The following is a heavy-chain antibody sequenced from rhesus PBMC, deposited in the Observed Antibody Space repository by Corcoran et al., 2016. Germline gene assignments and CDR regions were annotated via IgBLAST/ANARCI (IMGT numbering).Heavy chain of an antibody. CDR3: ARSYYYSGSSFDY. CDR2: ISGSSGST. Sequence: QVQLQESGPGLVKPSETLSLTCAVSGYSISSGYSLGWIRQPPGQGLEYIGYISGSSGSTYYNPSLKSRVTISKDTSKNLLSLKLSSVTAADTAVYYCARSYYYSGSSFDYWGQGVLVTVSS. J-gene: IGHJ4*01. V-gene: IGHV4-99*01. D-gene: IGHD3-16*01. CDR1: GYSISSGYS.